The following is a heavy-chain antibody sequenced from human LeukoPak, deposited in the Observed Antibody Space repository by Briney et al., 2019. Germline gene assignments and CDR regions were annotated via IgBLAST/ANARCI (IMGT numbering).Heavy chain of an antibody. CDR2: ISSSGSTI. D-gene: IGHD3-10*01. J-gene: IGHJ5*02. CDR1: GFTFDDYT. CDR3: ARPLMYYYGSETYFWFDP. V-gene: IGHV3-48*04. Sequence: GGSLRLSCAASGFTFDDYTMHWVRQAPGKGLEWVSYISSSGSTIYYADSVKGRFTISRDNAKNSLSLQMNSLRAEDTAVYYCARPLMYYYGSETYFWFDPWGQGTLVTVSS.